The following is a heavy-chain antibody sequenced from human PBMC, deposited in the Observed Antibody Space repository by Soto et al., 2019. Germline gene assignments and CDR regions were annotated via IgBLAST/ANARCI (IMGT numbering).Heavy chain of an antibody. V-gene: IGHV3-30-3*01. CDR1: GFTFSSYA. Sequence: QVQLVESGGGVVQPGRSLRLSCAASGFTFSSYAMHWVRQAPGKGLEWVAVISYDGSNKYYADSVKGRFTISRDNSKNTLYLQMSSLRAEDTAVYYCARGPWVPDYYDSSGYTDYWGQGTLVTVSS. J-gene: IGHJ4*02. CDR2: ISYDGSNK. D-gene: IGHD3-22*01. CDR3: ARGPWVPDYYDSSGYTDY.